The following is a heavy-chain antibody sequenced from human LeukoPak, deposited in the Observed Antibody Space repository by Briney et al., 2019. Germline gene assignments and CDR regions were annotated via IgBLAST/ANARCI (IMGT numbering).Heavy chain of an antibody. V-gene: IGHV4-30-2*01. CDR3: ASLPGNSFNYVGY. J-gene: IGHJ4*02. CDR2: VYHSGSA. Sequence: PSETLSLTCSVSGGSITTDGYYWSWIRQPPGKGLEWIGYVYHSGSAYYNPSLESRVTISLDRSKKQFFLRVTSVTAADTAVYYCASLPGNSFNYVGYWGQGILVTVSS. D-gene: IGHD3-10*01. CDR1: GGSITTDGYY.